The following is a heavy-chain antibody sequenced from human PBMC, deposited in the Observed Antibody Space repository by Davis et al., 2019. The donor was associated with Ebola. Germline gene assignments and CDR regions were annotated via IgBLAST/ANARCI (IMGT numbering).Heavy chain of an antibody. D-gene: IGHD2-2*02. V-gene: IGHV3-23*01. Sequence: GESLKISCAASGFTFSSYAMSWVRQAPGKGLEWNSGITDNGGSTYYADSVRGRFTSSRDNSKNTLYLQMNSLRAEDSAVYYCAKRSCSGSSCYTFFDCWGQGSLVTVSS. CDR1: GFTFSSYA. CDR2: ITDNGGST. CDR3: AKRSCSGSSCYTFFDC. J-gene: IGHJ4*02.